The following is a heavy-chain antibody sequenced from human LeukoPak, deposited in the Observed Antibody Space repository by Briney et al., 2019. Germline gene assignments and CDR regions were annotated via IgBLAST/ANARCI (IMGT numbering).Heavy chain of an antibody. D-gene: IGHD2-2*01. CDR3: ARDMAYCSSTSCMRNAFDI. CDR2: INPNSGGT. CDR1: GYTFTGYY. Sequence: ASVKVSCKASGYTFTGYYMHWVRQAPGQGLEWMGWINPNSGGTNYAQKFQGRVTMTRDTSISTAYMELSRLRSDDTAVYYCARDMAYCSSTSCMRNAFDIWGQGTMVTVSS. J-gene: IGHJ3*02. V-gene: IGHV1-2*02.